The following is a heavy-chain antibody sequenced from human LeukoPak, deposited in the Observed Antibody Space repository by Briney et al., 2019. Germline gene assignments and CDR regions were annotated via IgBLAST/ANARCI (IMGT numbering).Heavy chain of an antibody. V-gene: IGHV3-23*01. CDR3: AKNEGHSADY. CDR2: ISSSGGST. Sequence: PGGSLRLSCAASGFTLSTYAMSWVRQAPGKGLEWVAAISSSGGSTYYADSVKGRFTISRDNSKNTLNLQMNSLRAEDTAIYYCAKNEGHSADYWGQGSLVTVSS. D-gene: IGHD4-11*01. CDR1: GFTLSTYA. J-gene: IGHJ4*02.